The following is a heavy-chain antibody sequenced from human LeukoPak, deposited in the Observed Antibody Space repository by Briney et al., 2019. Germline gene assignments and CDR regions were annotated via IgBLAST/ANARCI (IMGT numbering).Heavy chain of an antibody. CDR3: AKEKGFGGVFYSFDY. D-gene: IGHD3-16*01. V-gene: IGHV3-7*01. CDR1: GFTFSSYW. Sequence: PGGSLRLSCAASGFTFSSYWMSWVRQAPGKGLEWVANIKQDGSEKYYVDSVKGRFTISRDNAKNSLYLQMNSLRAEDTAVYYCAKEKGFGGVFYSFDYGGRGPRAPVS. CDR2: IKQDGSEK. J-gene: IGHJ4*02.